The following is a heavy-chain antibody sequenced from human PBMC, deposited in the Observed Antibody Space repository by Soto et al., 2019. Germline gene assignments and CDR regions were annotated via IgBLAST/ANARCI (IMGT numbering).Heavy chain of an antibody. D-gene: IGHD3-3*01. J-gene: IGHJ6*02. CDR3: ARDHTYYDFWSGLNYYGMDV. V-gene: IGHV4-59*01. CDR1: GGSISSYY. Sequence: KTSETLSLTCTVSGGSISSYYWSWIRQPPGRGLEWIGYIYYSGSTNYNPSLKSRVTISVDTSKNQFSLKLSSVTAADTAVYYCARDHTYYDFWSGLNYYGMDVWGQGTTVTVSS. CDR2: IYYSGST.